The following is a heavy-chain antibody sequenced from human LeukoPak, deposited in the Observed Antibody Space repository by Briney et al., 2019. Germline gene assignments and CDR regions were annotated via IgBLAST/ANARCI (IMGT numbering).Heavy chain of an antibody. D-gene: IGHD6-13*01. CDR1: GGSISSGNYY. CDR3: ARSQSSSPDY. J-gene: IGHJ4*02. V-gene: IGHV4-61*02. CDR2: IYTSGST. Sequence: SQTLSLTCTVSGGSISSGNYYWSWIRQPAGKGLEWIGRIYTSGSTNYNPSLKSRVTISVDTSKNQFSLKLSSVTAADTAVYYCARSQSSSPDYWGQGTLVTVSS.